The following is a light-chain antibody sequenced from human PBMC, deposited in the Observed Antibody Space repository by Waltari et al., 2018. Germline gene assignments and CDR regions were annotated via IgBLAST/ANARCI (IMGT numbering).Light chain of an antibody. CDR3: QHYVRLPAT. CDR2: GAS. Sequence: ESVLTQSPGILPLSPGERATFSCRASQSVSRALAWYQQKPGQAPRLLIYGASSRAAGIPDRFSGSGSGTDFSLTISRLEPEDFAVYYCQHYVRLPATFGQGTKVEIK. J-gene: IGKJ1*01. V-gene: IGKV3-20*01. CDR1: QSVSRA.